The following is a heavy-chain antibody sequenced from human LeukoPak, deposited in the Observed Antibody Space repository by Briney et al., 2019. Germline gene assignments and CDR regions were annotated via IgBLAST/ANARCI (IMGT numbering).Heavy chain of an antibody. Sequence: GGSLRLSCAASGFTFSSYAMSWVRQAPGKGLERVSAISGSGGSTYYADSVKGRFTISRDNSKKSLYLQMNSLRAEDTAVYYCAKDQVAARPPIYWGQGTVVTVSS. V-gene: IGHV3-23*01. J-gene: IGHJ4*02. CDR3: AKDQVAARPPIY. CDR1: GFTFSSYA. D-gene: IGHD6-6*01. CDR2: ISGSGGST.